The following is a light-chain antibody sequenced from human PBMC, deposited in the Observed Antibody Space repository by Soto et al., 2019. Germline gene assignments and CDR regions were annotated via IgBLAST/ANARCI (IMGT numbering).Light chain of an antibody. CDR3: KKNDNSVWT. V-gene: IGKV3-20*01. Sequence: EIVLTQSPGTLSLSPGERATLSCRASESVSSTSLAWYQQKPGQAPRLLMYGVSSRATGIPDRFSGSGSGTDFTFTITRLEHEDFAVYFCKKNDNSVWTFGQGTKVDIK. CDR2: GVS. J-gene: IGKJ1*01. CDR1: ESVSSTS.